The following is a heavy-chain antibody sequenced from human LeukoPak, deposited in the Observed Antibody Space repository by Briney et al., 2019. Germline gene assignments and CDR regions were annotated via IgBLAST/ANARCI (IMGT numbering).Heavy chain of an antibody. Sequence: ASVKVSCKASGYTFSSYYMHWVRQAPGQGLEWMGIFNPSGGSTSYAQRFHGRVTMARDMSTTTVYMELRSLRSEDLAVYYCARDGTYCSGGSCYRYYYYYYYMDVWGKGTTVTVSS. CDR1: GYTFSSYY. D-gene: IGHD2-15*01. CDR2: FNPSGGST. J-gene: IGHJ6*03. CDR3: ARDGTYCSGGSCYRYYYYYYYMDV. V-gene: IGHV1-46*01.